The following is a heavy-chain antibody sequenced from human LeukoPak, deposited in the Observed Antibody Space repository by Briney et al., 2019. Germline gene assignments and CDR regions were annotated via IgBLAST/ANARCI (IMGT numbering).Heavy chain of an antibody. Sequence: PSETLSLSCTVSGGSLRNYYWSWIRQPPGKGLEWIGEINQSGSTNYNPSLKSRVTISIDTSKNQFSLKLSSVTAADTAVHYCARGVAARPFYFYYYMDVWDTGTTVTVSS. J-gene: IGHJ6*03. CDR3: ARGVAARPFYFYYYMDV. CDR2: INQSGST. CDR1: GGSLRNYY. V-gene: IGHV4-34*01. D-gene: IGHD6-6*01.